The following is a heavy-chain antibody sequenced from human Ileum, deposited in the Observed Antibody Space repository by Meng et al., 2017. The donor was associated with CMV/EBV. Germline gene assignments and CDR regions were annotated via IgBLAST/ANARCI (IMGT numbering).Heavy chain of an antibody. CDR1: GASVSSSSAA. D-gene: IGHD6-13*01. V-gene: IGHV6-1*01. Sequence: QVQLQQSGPGLVKPSLTIFLSCVISGASVSSSSAAWNWIRQSPSRGLEWLGRTYYRSKWFNDYALSVRGRITINPDISKNQLSLQLNSVTPEDTAVYYCVRLTGNSWLDYWGRGTLVTVSS. CDR3: VRLTGNSWLDY. J-gene: IGHJ4*02. CDR2: TYYRSKWFN.